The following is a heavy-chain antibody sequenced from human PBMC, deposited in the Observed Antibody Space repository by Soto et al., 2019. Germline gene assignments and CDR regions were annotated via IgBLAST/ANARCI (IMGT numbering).Heavy chain of an antibody. D-gene: IGHD3-10*01. J-gene: IGHJ6*02. CDR1: GGTFSSYA. V-gene: IGHV1-69*01. Sequence: QVQLVQSGAEVKKPGSSVKVSCKASGGTFSSYAISWVRQAPGQGLEWMGGIIPIFGTANYAQKFQGRVTITADESTSTAYMELSSLRSEDTAVYYCARGHMVGGVLYYYYGMDVWGQGTTVTVSS. CDR2: IIPIFGTA. CDR3: ARGHMVGGVLYYYYGMDV.